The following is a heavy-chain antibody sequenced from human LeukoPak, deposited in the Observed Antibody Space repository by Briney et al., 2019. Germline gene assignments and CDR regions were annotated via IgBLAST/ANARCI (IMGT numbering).Heavy chain of an antibody. D-gene: IGHD3-16*01. Sequence: GGSLRLSCAASGFTFSSFGMNWVRQAPGKGLEWVSSISSSSSYIYYADSVKGRFTISRDNAKNSLYLQMNSLRAEDTAVYYCARALARIYDYVWGSYDYWGQGTLVSVSS. CDR1: GFTFSSFG. V-gene: IGHV3-21*01. CDR2: ISSSSSYI. CDR3: ARALARIYDYVWGSYDY. J-gene: IGHJ4*02.